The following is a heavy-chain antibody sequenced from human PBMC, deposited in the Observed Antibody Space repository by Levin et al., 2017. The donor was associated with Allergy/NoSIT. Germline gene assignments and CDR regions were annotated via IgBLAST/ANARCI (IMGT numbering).Heavy chain of an antibody. CDR3: ARDGEVVLTRYHYIDV. V-gene: IGHV3-33*01. CDR2: IWYDGSNS. Sequence: GGSLRLSCAASGFTFSSYGMHWVRQAPGKGLEWVAVIWYDGSNSYYLDSVRGRFTISRDNSKNTLYLQMNSLRAEDTAVYYCARDGEVVLTRYHYIDVWGKGTTVTVSS. CDR1: GFTFSSYG. J-gene: IGHJ6*03. D-gene: IGHD2-15*01.